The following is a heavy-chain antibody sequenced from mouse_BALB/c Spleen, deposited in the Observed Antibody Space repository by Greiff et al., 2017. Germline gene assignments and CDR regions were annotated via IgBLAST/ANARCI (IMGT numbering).Heavy chain of an antibody. CDR3: ARSSYYGSSYYFDY. CDR2: ISSGSSTI. V-gene: IGHV5-17*02. CDR1: GFTFSSFG. J-gene: IGHJ2*01. D-gene: IGHD1-1*01. Sequence: DVMLVESGGGLVQPGGSRKLSCAASGFTFSSFGMHWVRQAPEKGLEWVAYISSGSSTIYYADTVKGRFTISRDNPKNTLFLQMTSLRSEDTAMYYCARSSYYGSSYYFDYWGQGTTLTVSS.